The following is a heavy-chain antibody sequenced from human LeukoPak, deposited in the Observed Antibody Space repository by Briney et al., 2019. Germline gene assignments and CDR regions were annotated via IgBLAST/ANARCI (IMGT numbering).Heavy chain of an antibody. CDR3: ARLGQPNAFDI. CDR1: GGSISGHY. CDR2: INDSGST. V-gene: IGHV4-59*08. Sequence: SETLSLTCTVSGGSISGHYWSWIRQPPGKGLEFIGYINDSGSTNYNPSLKSRVTISIDTSKNQFSLKVTSVTAADTALYYCARLGQPNAFDIWGQGTMVTVSS. D-gene: IGHD3-16*01. J-gene: IGHJ3*02.